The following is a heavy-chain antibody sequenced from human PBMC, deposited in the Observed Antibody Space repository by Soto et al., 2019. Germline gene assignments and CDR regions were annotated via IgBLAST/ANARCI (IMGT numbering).Heavy chain of an antibody. Sequence: SETLSLTCTVSGGSISSYYWSWIRQPPGKGLEWIGYIYYSGSTNYNPSLKSRVTISVDTSKNQFSLKLSSVTAADTAVYYCARHPVVQQQLVWNSIRNYYYYYMDVWGKGTTVTVSS. CDR1: GGSISSYY. V-gene: IGHV4-59*08. CDR3: ARHPVVQQQLVWNSIRNYYYYYMDV. CDR2: IYYSGST. J-gene: IGHJ6*03. D-gene: IGHD6-13*01.